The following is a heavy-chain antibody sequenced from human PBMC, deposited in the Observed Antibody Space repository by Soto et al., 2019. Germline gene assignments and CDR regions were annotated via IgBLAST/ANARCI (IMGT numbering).Heavy chain of an antibody. D-gene: IGHD6-13*01. CDR3: AITYPESWYFDY. CDR1: GGSFSGYY. V-gene: IGHV4-34*01. Sequence: SETLSLTCAVYGGSFSGYYWSWIRQPPGKGLEWIGEINHSGSTNYNPSLKSRVTISVDTSKNQFSLKLSSVTAADTAVYYCAITYPESWYFDYWGQGTLVTVSS. CDR2: INHSGST. J-gene: IGHJ4*02.